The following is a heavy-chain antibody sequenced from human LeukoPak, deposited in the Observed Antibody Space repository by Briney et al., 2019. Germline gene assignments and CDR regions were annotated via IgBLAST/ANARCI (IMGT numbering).Heavy chain of an antibody. CDR2: ISSSGSI. V-gene: IGHV3-11*04. J-gene: IGHJ3*02. Sequence: GGSLRLSCAASGFTFSDNYMSWIRQAPGKGLEWVSYISSSGSIYYADSVKGRFTISRDNAKNSLYLQMNSLRAEDTAVYYCAKGAFDIWGQGTMVTVSS. CDR3: AKGAFDI. CDR1: GFTFSDNY.